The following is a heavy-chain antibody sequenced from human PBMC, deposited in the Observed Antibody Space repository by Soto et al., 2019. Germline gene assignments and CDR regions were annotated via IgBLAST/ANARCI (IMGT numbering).Heavy chain of an antibody. CDR1: GFTFSNYA. CDR2: ISSNGVGT. V-gene: IGHV3-64D*08. Sequence: GGSLRLSCAASGFTFSNYAMDWVRQAPGKVLEYVSGISSNGVGTYYANSVKDRFTISRDNSKNTLYLQMSSLRAEDTAVYYCVKDASIAVAGTSYFDYWGQATLVTVSS. J-gene: IGHJ4*02. CDR3: VKDASIAVAGTSYFDY. D-gene: IGHD6-19*01.